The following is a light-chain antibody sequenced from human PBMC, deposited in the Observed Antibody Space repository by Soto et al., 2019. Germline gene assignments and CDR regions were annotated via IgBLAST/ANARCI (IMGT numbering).Light chain of an antibody. CDR3: ASYAGTRLFV. CDR1: SSDVGFYNF. V-gene: IGLV2-8*01. CDR2: EVT. Sequence: QSALTQPPSASGSPGQSLTISCTGTSSDVGFYNFVSWYQQRPGKAPKIVIYEVTKRPSGVPDRFSGSKSGSTASLTVSGLQADDEADYYCASYAGTRLFVFGSGTKVTVL. J-gene: IGLJ1*01.